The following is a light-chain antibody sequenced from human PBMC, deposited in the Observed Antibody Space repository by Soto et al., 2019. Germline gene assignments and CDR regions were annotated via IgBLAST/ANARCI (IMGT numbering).Light chain of an antibody. CDR1: QSVIST. J-gene: IGKJ4*01. CDR3: QQYNNWPLT. V-gene: IGKV3-15*01. CDR2: EAS. Sequence: EKVMTQSPVTLSVSPGERATLSCRASQSVISTLAWYQQQPGQAPRLLIYEASTRANGIPARFSGSGSGTEFTLTISSLQSEDFAVYYCQQYNNWPLTVGGGTKVEIK.